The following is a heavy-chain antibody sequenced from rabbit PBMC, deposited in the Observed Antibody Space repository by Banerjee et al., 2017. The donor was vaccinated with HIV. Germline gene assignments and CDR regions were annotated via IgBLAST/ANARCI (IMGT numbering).Heavy chain of an antibody. V-gene: IGHV1S7*01. CDR2: IDPVFGST. CDR1: GFDFSSYG. Sequence: LSCKASGFDFSSYGVSWVRQAPGKGLEWIGYIDPVFGSTYYASWVNGRFTISSHNAQNTLYLQLNSLTAADTATYFCARDYADSYYYFDLWGQGTLVTVS. D-gene: IGHD4-2*01. J-gene: IGHJ4*01. CDR3: ARDYADSYYYFDL.